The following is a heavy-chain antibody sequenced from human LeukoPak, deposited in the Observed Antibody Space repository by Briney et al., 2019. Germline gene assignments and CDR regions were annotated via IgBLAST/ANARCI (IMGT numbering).Heavy chain of an antibody. Sequence: GGSLRLSCAASGFTFSSYAMSWVRQVPGKGLEWVSAISGSGGSTYYADSVKGRFTISRDNSKNTLYLQMNSLRAEDTAVYYCARIYDFWSGYWSDYWGQGTLVTVSS. CDR2: ISGSGGST. V-gene: IGHV3-23*01. J-gene: IGHJ4*02. D-gene: IGHD3-3*01. CDR3: ARIYDFWSGYWSDY. CDR1: GFTFSSYA.